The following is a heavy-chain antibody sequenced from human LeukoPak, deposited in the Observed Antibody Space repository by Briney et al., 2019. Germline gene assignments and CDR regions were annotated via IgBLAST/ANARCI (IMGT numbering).Heavy chain of an antibody. CDR2: MSYDGSNK. V-gene: IGHV3-30*18. CDR1: GFTFSSYG. Sequence: QPGGSLRLSCAASGFTFSSYGMHWFRRAQAKGPGWVAVMSYDGSNKYYADSVKGRFSISRDNSKNTLYLQMNSLRAEDTAVYYCAKDTKGYPIDYWGQGTLVTVSS. J-gene: IGHJ4*02. D-gene: IGHD2-2*01. CDR3: AKDTKGYPIDY.